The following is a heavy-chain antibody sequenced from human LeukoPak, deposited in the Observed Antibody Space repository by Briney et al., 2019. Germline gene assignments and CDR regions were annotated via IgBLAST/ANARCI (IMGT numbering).Heavy chain of an antibody. CDR3: ARVDRYYYDSSGYYYFDY. J-gene: IGHJ4*02. D-gene: IGHD3-22*01. V-gene: IGHV4-59*01. CDR1: GGSISSYY. CDR2: IYYSGST. Sequence: SETLSLTCTVSGGSISSYYWSWIRQPPGKGLEWIGYIYYSGSTNYNPSLKGRVTISVDTSKNQFSLKLSSVTAADTAVYHCARVDRYYYDSSGYYYFDYWGQGTLVTVSS.